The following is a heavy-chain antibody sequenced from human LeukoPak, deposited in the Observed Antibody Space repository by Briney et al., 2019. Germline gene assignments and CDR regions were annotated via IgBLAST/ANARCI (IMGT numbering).Heavy chain of an antibody. CDR1: GFTFSSYN. J-gene: IGHJ4*02. D-gene: IGHD6-13*01. Sequence: GGSLRLSCAASGFTFSSYNMNWVRQAPGKGLEWVSSISSSGSHINYADSVKGRFTISRDNAKNSLYLQMNSLRADDTAVYYCARADSTSWFDYWGQGALVTVSS. CDR3: ARADSTSWFDY. CDR2: ISSSGSHI. V-gene: IGHV3-21*04.